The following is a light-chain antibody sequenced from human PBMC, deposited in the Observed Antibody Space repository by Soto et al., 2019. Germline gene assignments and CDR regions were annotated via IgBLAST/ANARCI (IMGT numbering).Light chain of an antibody. CDR1: QSISTN. CDR2: GAS. Sequence: IIMSQSPATLSVSPGERVTLSCRASQSISTNLAWYQQKPGQAPRLLIYGASTRDTHIPDRFSGTGSETESTLSVSSLQSEDFAVYYCQQYYDWPPVTFGGGTRVDI. CDR3: QQYYDWPPVT. V-gene: IGKV3-15*01. J-gene: IGKJ4*01.